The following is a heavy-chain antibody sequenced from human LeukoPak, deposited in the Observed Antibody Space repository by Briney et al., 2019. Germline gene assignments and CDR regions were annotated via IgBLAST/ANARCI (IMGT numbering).Heavy chain of an antibody. V-gene: IGHV4-61*02. J-gene: IGHJ4*02. Sequence: SETLSLTCTVSGGSISSSSYYWGWIRQPAGKGLEWIGRIYTSGSTNYNPSLKSRVTMSVDTSKNQFSLKLSSVTAADTAVYYCARDRRFGEAVFDYWGQGTLVTVSS. CDR3: ARDRRFGEAVFDY. D-gene: IGHD3-10*01. CDR1: GGSISSSSYY. CDR2: IYTSGST.